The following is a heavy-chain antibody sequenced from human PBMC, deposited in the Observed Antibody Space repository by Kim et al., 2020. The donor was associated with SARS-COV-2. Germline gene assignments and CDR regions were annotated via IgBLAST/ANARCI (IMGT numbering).Heavy chain of an antibody. J-gene: IGHJ4*02. CDR3: ARGFDY. CDR2: IYYSGRT. CDR1: GGPISSYY. Sequence: SQTLSLTCTVSGGPISSYYWRWIRQPPGKGLEWIGYIYYSGRTKYNPSLKSRVTISVDTSKNQFSLTLSSVTAADTAGYYCARGFDYWGQGTLVTVSS. V-gene: IGHV4-59*13.